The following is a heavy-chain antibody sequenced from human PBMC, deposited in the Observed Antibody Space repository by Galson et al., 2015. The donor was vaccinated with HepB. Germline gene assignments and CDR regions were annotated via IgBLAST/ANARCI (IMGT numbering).Heavy chain of an antibody. V-gene: IGHV1-69*13. CDR3: ARVSGLVRGYYYYYGMDV. D-gene: IGHD3-10*01. J-gene: IGHJ6*02. CDR1: GGTFSSYA. CDR2: IIPIFGTA. Sequence: SVKVSCKASGGTFSSYAISWVRQAPGQGLEWMGGIIPIFGTANYAQKFQGRVTITADESTSTAYMELSSLRSEDTAVYYCARVSGLVRGYYYYYGMDVWGQGTTVTVSS.